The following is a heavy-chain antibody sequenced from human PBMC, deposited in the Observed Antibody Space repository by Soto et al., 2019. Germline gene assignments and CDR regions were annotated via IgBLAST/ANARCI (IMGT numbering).Heavy chain of an antibody. D-gene: IGHD1-26*01. J-gene: IGHJ4*02. Sequence: QVQLVESGGGVVQPGRSLRLSCAASGFTFSTYGMHWVRQAPGKGLEWVAVISYDGTNKYYADSVKGRFTISRDNSKNTAYLQMNSLRAEDMAVYYCAKNTSGSYFLGFDYWGQGTLVTVSS. V-gene: IGHV3-30*18. CDR3: AKNTSGSYFLGFDY. CDR1: GFTFSTYG. CDR2: ISYDGTNK.